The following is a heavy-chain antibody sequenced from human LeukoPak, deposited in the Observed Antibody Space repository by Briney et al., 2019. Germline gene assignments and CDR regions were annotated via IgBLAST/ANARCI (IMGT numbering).Heavy chain of an antibody. V-gene: IGHV1-18*01. D-gene: IGHD2-21*01. J-gene: IGHJ4*02. CDR2: ISAYNGNT. CDR1: GYTFTSYG. Sequence: ASVKVSCKASGYTFTSYGISWVRQAPGLGLEWMGWISAYNGNTNYAQKLQGRVTMTRDTSTSTVYMELSSLRSEDTAVYYCARDRQVEIGFDYWGQGTLVTVSS. CDR3: ARDRQVEIGFDY.